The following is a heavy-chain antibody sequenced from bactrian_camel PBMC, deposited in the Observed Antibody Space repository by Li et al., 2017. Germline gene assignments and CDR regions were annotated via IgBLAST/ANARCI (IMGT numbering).Heavy chain of an antibody. CDR1: GYTISIYS. Sequence: HVQLVESGGGSVQTGGSLRLSCAASGYTISIYSMAWFRQAPGKEREGVAVIDNDRSARYEDSVNGRFTISQDKSNNTVYLQMNSLQPEDTGMYYCSVRLGALSNGGSCVTSTSGPVRRHLSYWGQGTQVTVS. J-gene: IGHJ4*01. V-gene: IGHV3S53*01. D-gene: IGHD1*01. CDR3: SVRLGALSNGGSCVTSTSGPVRRHLSY. CDR2: IDNDRSA.